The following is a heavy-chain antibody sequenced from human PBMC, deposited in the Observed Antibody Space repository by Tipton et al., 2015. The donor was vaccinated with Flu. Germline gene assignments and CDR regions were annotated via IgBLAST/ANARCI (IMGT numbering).Heavy chain of an antibody. CDR1: GFTFSSYG. J-gene: IGHJ5*02. CDR3: AKDPTPFGDLLVGNWVDP. Sequence: QVQLVQSGGGVVQPGRSLRLSCVASGFTFSSYGMHWVRQAPGKGLDWVAVISYDGSNKYYADSVKGRFTISRDNSKNTLYLQMNSLRPDDTAVYYCAKDPTPFGDLLVGNWVDPWGQGTLVTVSS. D-gene: IGHD3-10*01. CDR2: ISYDGSNK. V-gene: IGHV3-30*18.